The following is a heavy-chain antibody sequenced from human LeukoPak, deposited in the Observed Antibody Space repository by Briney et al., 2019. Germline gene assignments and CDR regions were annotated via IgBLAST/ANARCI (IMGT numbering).Heavy chain of an antibody. CDR2: ISNSGGYT. CDR3: AKIPVAGKWYFDL. CDR1: GFTFSSYG. V-gene: IGHV3-23*01. D-gene: IGHD6-19*01. J-gene: IGHJ2*01. Sequence: GGSLRLSCAASGFTFSSYGMMWVRQTPGRGLEWVSAISNSGGYTYYADSVKGRFTISRDNSKNTLYLQMNSLRAEDTAVYYCAKIPVAGKWYFDLWGRGTLVTVSS.